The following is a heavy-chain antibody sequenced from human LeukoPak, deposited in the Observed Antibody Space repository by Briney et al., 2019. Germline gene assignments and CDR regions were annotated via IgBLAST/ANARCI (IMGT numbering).Heavy chain of an antibody. CDR1: GFTFSTYS. V-gene: IGHV3-21*01. CDR2: ISSTSSYI. CDR3: ARGLSGWYPDY. Sequence: GGSLRLSCAASGFTFSTYSMNWVRQAPWKGLEWVSSISSTSSYIYYADSVKGRFTISRDNAKNSLYLQMNSLRAEDTAVYYCARGLSGWYPDYWGQGTLVTVSS. J-gene: IGHJ4*02. D-gene: IGHD6-19*01.